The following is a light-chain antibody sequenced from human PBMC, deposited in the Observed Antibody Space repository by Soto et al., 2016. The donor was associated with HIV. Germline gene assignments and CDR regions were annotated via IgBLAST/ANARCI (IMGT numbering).Light chain of an antibody. CDR2: QDN. Sequence: SYELTQPPSVSVSPGQTASITCSGDKLGDKYACWYQQRPGQSPVLVIYQDNRRPSGIPERFSGSNSGNTATLTINGTQALDEADYYCQAWDTSTAVFGTGTKVTVL. CDR1: KLGDKY. J-gene: IGLJ1*01. CDR3: QAWDTSTAV. V-gene: IGLV3-1*01.